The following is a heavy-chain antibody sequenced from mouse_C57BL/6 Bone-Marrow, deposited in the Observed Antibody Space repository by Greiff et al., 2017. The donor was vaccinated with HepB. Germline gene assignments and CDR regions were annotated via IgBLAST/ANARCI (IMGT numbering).Heavy chain of an antibody. Sequence: QVQLQHSGAELVKPGASVKLSCKASGYTFTEYTIHWVKQRSGQGLEWIGWFYPGSGSIKYNEKFKDKATLTADKSSSTVYMELSRYTSEDSAVYFCARHEDSPYYYGSPRFDYWGQGTTLTVSS. D-gene: IGHD1-1*01. J-gene: IGHJ2*01. CDR2: FYPGSGSI. CDR1: GYTFTEYT. V-gene: IGHV1-62-2*01. CDR3: ARHEDSPYYYGSPRFDY.